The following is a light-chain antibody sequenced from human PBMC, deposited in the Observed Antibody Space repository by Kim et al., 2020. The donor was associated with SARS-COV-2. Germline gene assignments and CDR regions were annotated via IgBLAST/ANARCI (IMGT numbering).Light chain of an antibody. CDR2: DVS. CDR3: KSYTTTPWV. V-gene: IGLV2-14*04. Sequence: PGQSITIACTGTSRDVGAYNYVSWYQQHPGKAPNLRIYDVSTRPSGVSNRFSGAKSGNTASLNISGLQAEDEADYYCKSYTTTPWVFGVGTKLTVL. J-gene: IGLJ3*02. CDR1: SRDVGAYNY.